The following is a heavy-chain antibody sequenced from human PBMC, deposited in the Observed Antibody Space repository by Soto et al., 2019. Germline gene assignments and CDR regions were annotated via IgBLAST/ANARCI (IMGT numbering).Heavy chain of an antibody. CDR2: IYYSGST. J-gene: IGHJ6*02. CDR3: ASMGWFWELFYYGMDV. D-gene: IGHD3-10*01. CDR1: GGSISSAGSY. Sequence: SETLSLTCTVSGGSISSAGSYWSWIRQHPGKGLEWIGHIYYSGSTYYNRSLKSRITISVDTSKNQFSLKLSSVTAADTAVYYCASMGWFWELFYYGMDVWGQGTTVTVSS. V-gene: IGHV4-31*03.